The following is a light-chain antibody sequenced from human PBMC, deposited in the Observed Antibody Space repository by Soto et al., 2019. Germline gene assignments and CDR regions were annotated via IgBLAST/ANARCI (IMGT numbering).Light chain of an antibody. Sequence: DIQMTQSPSSLSASVGDRVTITCRASQTISSYLNWYQQKPGKAPQLLIFAASSLQSEVPSRFRRSGSGTDFTLTISSLQAEDFATYYCQQSYSIPFTFGPGTKVHI. CDR1: QTISSY. V-gene: IGKV1-39*01. CDR3: QQSYSIPFT. J-gene: IGKJ3*01. CDR2: AAS.